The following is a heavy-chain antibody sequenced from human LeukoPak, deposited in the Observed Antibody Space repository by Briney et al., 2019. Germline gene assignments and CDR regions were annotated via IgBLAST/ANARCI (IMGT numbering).Heavy chain of an antibody. CDR3: AKWGSGWYEEN. CDR2: ISGSGGST. V-gene: IGHV3-23*01. J-gene: IGHJ4*02. CDR1: GFTFSSYA. Sequence: PGGSLRLSCAASGFTFSSYAMHWVRQAPVKGLEWVSAISGSGGSTYYADSVKGRFTISRDNSKNTLYLQMNSLRAEDTAVYYCAKWGSGWYEENWGQGTLVTVSS. D-gene: IGHD6-19*01.